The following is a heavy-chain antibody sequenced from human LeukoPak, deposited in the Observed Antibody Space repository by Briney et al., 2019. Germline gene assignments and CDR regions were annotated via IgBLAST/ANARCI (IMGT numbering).Heavy chain of an antibody. D-gene: IGHD3-22*01. J-gene: IGHJ3*02. V-gene: IGHV1-69*13. Sequence: SVKVSCKASGGTFSSYAISWVRQAPGQGLEWMGGIIPIFGTANYAQKLQGRVTSTAEESTSKADMELSSLRSEDTAGYYCARRPNYYDSSGYVGAFDIWGQGTMVTVSS. CDR3: ARRPNYYDSSGYVGAFDI. CDR2: IIPIFGTA. CDR1: GGTFSSYA.